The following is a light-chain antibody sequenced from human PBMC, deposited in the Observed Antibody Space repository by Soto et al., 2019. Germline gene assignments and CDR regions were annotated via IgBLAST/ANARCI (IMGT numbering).Light chain of an antibody. CDR1: SSDVGGYNY. CDR3: CSSVGSYTSV. J-gene: IGLJ3*02. V-gene: IGLV2-11*01. Sequence: QSALTQPRSVSGSPGQSVTISCTGTSSDVGGYNYVSWYQQHPGKDPKLMIYDVSKRPSGVPDRFSGSKSGNTASLTISGLQAEDEADYYCCSSVGSYTSVFGGGTKLTVL. CDR2: DVS.